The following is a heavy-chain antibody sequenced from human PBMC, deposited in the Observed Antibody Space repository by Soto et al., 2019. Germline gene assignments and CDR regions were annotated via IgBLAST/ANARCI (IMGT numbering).Heavy chain of an antibody. J-gene: IGHJ4*02. V-gene: IGHV4-59*08. CDR3: ARRWGRTFDY. D-gene: IGHD7-27*01. Sequence: SLTCTVSGGSISSYYCSWIRQPPGKGLEWIGYIYYSGSTNYNPSLKSRVTISVDTSKNQFSLKLSSVTAADTAVYYCARRWGRTFDYWGQGTLVTVSS. CDR2: IYYSGST. CDR1: GGSISSYY.